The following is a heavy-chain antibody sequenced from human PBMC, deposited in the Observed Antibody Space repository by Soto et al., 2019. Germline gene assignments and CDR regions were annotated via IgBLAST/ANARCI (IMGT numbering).Heavy chain of an antibody. CDR3: ARAYYYDSSALPYYYYYGMDV. Sequence: GGSLRLSCAASGFTFSSYSMNWVRQAPGKGLEWVSSISSSSSYIYYADSVKGRFTISRDNAKNSLYLQMNSLRAEDTAVYYCARAYYYDSSALPYYYYYGMDVWGQGTTVTVSS. D-gene: IGHD3-22*01. V-gene: IGHV3-21*01. CDR2: ISSSSSYI. J-gene: IGHJ6*02. CDR1: GFTFSSYS.